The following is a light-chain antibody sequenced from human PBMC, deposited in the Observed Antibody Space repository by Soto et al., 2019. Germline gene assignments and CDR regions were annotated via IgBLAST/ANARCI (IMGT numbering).Light chain of an antibody. CDR3: QQRSNWVI. V-gene: IGKV3-11*01. CDR1: QSVSSY. CDR2: DAS. J-gene: IGKJ4*01. Sequence: EIVLTQSPATLSLSPGERATLSCSASQSVSSYLAWYQQKPGQAPRLLIYDASNRATGIPARFSGSGSGTDFTLTISSLEPEDFAVYYCQQRSNWVIFGGGTKVEIK.